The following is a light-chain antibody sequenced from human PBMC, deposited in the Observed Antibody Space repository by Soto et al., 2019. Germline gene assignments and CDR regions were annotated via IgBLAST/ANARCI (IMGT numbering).Light chain of an antibody. J-gene: IGKJ1*01. Sequence: DIQMTQSPSTLSGSVGDRVTITCRASQTISSWLAWYQQKPGKAPKLLIYKASTLKSGVPSRFSGSGSGTEFTLTISRLQPDDFANYYCQQYNSYSFGQGTKVDIK. CDR1: QTISSW. CDR2: KAS. CDR3: QQYNSYS. V-gene: IGKV1-5*03.